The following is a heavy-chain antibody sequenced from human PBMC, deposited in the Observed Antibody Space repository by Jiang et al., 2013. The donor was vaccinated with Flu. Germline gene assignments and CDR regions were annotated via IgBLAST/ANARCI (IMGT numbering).Heavy chain of an antibody. CDR3: ARDLGALDY. CDR2: IYYSGST. J-gene: IGHJ4*02. Sequence: SWIRQPPGKGLEWIGYIYYSGSTNYNPSLKSRVTISVDTSKNQFSLKLSSVTAADTAVYYCARDLGALDYWGQGTLVTVSS. V-gene: IGHV4-59*01. D-gene: IGHD3-16*01.